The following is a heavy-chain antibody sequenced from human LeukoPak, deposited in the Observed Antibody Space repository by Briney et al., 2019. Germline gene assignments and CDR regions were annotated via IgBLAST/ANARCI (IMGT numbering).Heavy chain of an antibody. D-gene: IGHD5-18*01. V-gene: IGHV3-11*01. J-gene: IGHJ4*02. CDR3: ARGYSYGYARYFDY. CDR1: GFTFSDYN. Sequence: GGSLRLSCAASGFTFSDYNMRWIRQAPGKGLEWVSSISRSGSTKYYADSVKGRFTISRDNAKNSLFLQMNSLRAEDTAVYYCARGYSYGYARYFDYWGQGTLVTVSS. CDR2: ISRSGSTK.